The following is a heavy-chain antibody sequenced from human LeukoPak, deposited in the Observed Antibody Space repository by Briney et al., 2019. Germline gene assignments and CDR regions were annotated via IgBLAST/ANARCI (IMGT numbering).Heavy chain of an antibody. V-gene: IGHV3-66*02. CDR1: GFTLSSNY. D-gene: IGHD3-9*01. J-gene: IGHJ4*02. Sequence: GGSLRLSCAASGFTLSSNYMTWVRQAPGKGLEWVSVIYSVGSTYYADSVKGRFSISRDNSNNTQYLQMNSLRAEDTAVYYCARDQHVLTGSVTAVDSWGQGTLVTVSS. CDR2: IYSVGST. CDR3: ARDQHVLTGSVTAVDS.